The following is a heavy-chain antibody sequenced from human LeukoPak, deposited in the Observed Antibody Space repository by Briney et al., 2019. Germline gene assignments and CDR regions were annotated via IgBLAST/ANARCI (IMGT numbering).Heavy chain of an antibody. J-gene: IGHJ3*02. CDR1: GGSISSSSYY. D-gene: IGHD1-26*01. Sequence: PSETLSLTCTVSGGSISSSSYYWGWIRQPPGKGLEWIGSIYYSGSTYYNPSLKSRVTISVDTSKNQFSLKLSSVTAADTAVYCCALGGGSYPNAFDIWGQGTMVTVSS. CDR2: IYYSGST. CDR3: ALGGGSYPNAFDI. V-gene: IGHV4-39*01.